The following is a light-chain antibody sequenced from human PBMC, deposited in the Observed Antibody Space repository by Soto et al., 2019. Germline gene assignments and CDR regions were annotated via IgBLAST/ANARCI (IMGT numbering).Light chain of an antibody. V-gene: IGLV2-8*01. CDR1: SSDIGKYNY. J-gene: IGLJ1*01. CDR3: KSYAGSNTYV. CDR2: EVV. Sequence: QSVLTQPPSASGSPGQSVTISCTGTSSDIGKYNYVSWYQQHPGKAPKLLVYEVVQRPSGVPDRFSGSKSGNTASLTVSGLQAADEADYFCKSYAGSNTYVFGSGTKVTVL.